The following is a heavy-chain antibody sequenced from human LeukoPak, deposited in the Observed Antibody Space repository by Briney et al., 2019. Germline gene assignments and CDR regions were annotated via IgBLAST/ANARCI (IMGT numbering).Heavy chain of an antibody. Sequence: PPGGSLRLSCAASGFTFSSYAMSWVRQAPGKGLEWVSAISGSGGSTYYADSVKGRFTISRDNSKNTLYLQMNSLRAEDTAVYYCAKGQATILDYYFDYWGQGTLVTVSP. V-gene: IGHV3-23*01. CDR2: ISGSGGST. CDR1: GFTFSSYA. J-gene: IGHJ4*02. CDR3: AKGQATILDYYFDY. D-gene: IGHD5-24*01.